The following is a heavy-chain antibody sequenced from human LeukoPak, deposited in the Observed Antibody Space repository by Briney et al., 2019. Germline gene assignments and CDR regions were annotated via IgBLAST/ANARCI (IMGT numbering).Heavy chain of an antibody. CDR1: GFTFSSYS. V-gene: IGHV3-48*01. CDR3: ARRLDY. CDR2: ISGGGSTI. Sequence: GGSLRLSCVASGFTFSSYSMNWVRQAPGKGLEWVSYISGGGSTIDYADSVRGRFTISRDNAKSSLYLQMNSLRAEDTAVYYCARRLDYWGRGTLVTVSS. J-gene: IGHJ4*02.